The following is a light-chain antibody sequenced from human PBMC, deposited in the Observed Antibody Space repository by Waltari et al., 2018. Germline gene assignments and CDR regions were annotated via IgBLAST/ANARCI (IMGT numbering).Light chain of an antibody. CDR2: RAS. Sequence: DIQMTQSPSTLSAYVGDRVTITCRASQSISSWLAWYQQKPGKAPKILIYRASSLESGVPSRFRGSGSGTDFTLTISSLQPDDFATYYCQQYNSYWYTFGQGTKLEI. CDR3: QQYNSYWYT. J-gene: IGKJ2*01. CDR1: QSISSW. V-gene: IGKV1-5*03.